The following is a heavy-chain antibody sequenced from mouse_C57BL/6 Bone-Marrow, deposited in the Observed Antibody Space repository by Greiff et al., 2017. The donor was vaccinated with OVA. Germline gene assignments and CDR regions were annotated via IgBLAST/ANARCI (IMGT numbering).Heavy chain of an antibody. CDR3: TRELRLPSYYAMDY. Sequence: EVKLEESGEGLVKPGGSLKLSCAASGFTFSSYAMSWVRQTPEKRLEWVAYISSGGDYIYYADTVKGRFTISRDNARNTLYLQMSSLKSEDTAMYYCTRELRLPSYYAMDYWGQGTSVTVSS. CDR1: GFTFSSYA. V-gene: IGHV5-9-1*02. CDR2: ISSGGDYI. D-gene: IGHD3-2*02. J-gene: IGHJ4*01.